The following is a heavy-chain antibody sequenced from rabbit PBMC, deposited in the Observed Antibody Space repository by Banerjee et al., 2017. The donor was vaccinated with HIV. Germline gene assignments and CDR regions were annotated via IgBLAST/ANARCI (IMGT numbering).Heavy chain of an antibody. D-gene: IGHD4-1*01. CDR3: ARDLAGVIGWNFNF. CDR1: GFSFSDIYW. CDR2: INTGSSGST. Sequence: QEQLEESGGDLVKPEGSLTLTCTASGFSFSDIYWICWVRQAPGKGLEWIGCINTGSSGSTYYASWAKGRFSISRSTSLNTVTLQMTSLTAADTATYFCARDLAGVIGWNFNFWGPGTLVTVS. J-gene: IGHJ4*01. V-gene: IGHV1S45*01.